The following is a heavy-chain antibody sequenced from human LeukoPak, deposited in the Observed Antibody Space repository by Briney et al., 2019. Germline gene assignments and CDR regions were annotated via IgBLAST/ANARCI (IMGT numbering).Heavy chain of an antibody. CDR3: ARAAYYYDSSGYPYYYYYYMDV. V-gene: IGHV1-8*01. Sequence: ASVKVSCKASGYTFTSYDINWVRQATGQGHEWMGWMNPNSGNTGYAQKFQGRVTMTRNTSISTAYMELSSLRSEDTAVYYCARAAYYYDSSGYPYYYYYYMDVWGKGTTVTVSS. CDR2: MNPNSGNT. D-gene: IGHD3-22*01. J-gene: IGHJ6*03. CDR1: GYTFTSYD.